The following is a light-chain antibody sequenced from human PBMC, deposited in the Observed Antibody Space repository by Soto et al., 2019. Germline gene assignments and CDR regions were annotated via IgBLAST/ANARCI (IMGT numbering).Light chain of an antibody. CDR1: QSVSNNY. J-gene: IGKJ3*01. Sequence: EIVLTQSPGTLSLSPGERATLSCRASQSVSNNYLAWYQQKPGQAPRLIIYGASNRATGIPDRFSGRGSGTDFTLTISRLEPEDCATYYCHHYDTSPIFTFGPGTKVDI. V-gene: IGKV3-20*01. CDR2: GAS. CDR3: HHYDTSPIFT.